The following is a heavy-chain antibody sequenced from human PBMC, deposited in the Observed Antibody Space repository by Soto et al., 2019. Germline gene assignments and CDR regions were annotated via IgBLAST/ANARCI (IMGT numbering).Heavy chain of an antibody. CDR2: ISYDGSNK. V-gene: IGHV3-30-3*01. CDR1: GFTFSSYA. J-gene: IGHJ6*02. Sequence: GGSLRLSCAASGFTFSSYAMHWVRQAPGKGLEWVAVISYDGSNKYYADSVKGRFTISRDNSKNTLYLQMNSLRAEDTAVYYCARDQACTSCPRTTKYSYYGMDVWGQGTTVTVSS. D-gene: IGHD2-2*01. CDR3: ARDQACTSCPRTTKYSYYGMDV.